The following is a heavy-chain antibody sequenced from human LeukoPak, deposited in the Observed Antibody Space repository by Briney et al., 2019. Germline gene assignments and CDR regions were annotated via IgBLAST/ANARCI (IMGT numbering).Heavy chain of an antibody. CDR1: GLTFNHAW. CDR2: IKSRTNGGTT. Sequence: GGSLRLSCAPSGLTFNHAWMSWVRQAPGKRREWVGRIKSRTNGGTTDYAAPVKGRFTISRDDSKNTLYLQMNSLKTEDTAVYYCTWVGARYYFDYWGQGTLVTVSS. CDR3: TWVGARYYFDY. D-gene: IGHD1-26*01. V-gene: IGHV3-15*01. J-gene: IGHJ4*02.